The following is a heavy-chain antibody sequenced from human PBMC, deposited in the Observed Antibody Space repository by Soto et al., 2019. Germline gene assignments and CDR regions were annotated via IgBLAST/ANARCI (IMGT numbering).Heavy chain of an antibody. V-gene: IGHV4-59*01. J-gene: IGHJ4*02. CDR1: NDSLSNYY. CDR2: IHNSGNT. Sequence: LSLTCTVSNDSLSNYYWSWIRQPPGKGLEWIGYIHNSGNTNYNPSLKSRVTISVETSKNQFSLKLTSVTAADTAVYYCAREVVITGFYFFGSWGQGTLVTVSS. CDR3: AREVVITGFYFFGS. D-gene: IGHD3-9*01.